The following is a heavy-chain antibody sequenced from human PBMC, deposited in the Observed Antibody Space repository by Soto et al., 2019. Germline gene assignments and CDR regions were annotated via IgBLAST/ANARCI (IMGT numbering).Heavy chain of an antibody. V-gene: IGHV3-23*01. Sequence: GGSLRLACAASGFTFSSYAMNWVRQAPGKGLEWVSVISTTGATTYYADSVKGRFTISRDNSKSTLYLQMNSLTAEDTAVYYCAKKGPINVGRGDSTWLDPWGQGTLVTVSS. D-gene: IGHD3-10*01. CDR3: AKKGPINVGRGDSTWLDP. CDR2: ISTTGATT. J-gene: IGHJ5*02. CDR1: GFTFSSYA.